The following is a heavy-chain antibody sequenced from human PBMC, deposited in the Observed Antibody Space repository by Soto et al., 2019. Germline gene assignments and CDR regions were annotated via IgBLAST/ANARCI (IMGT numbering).Heavy chain of an antibody. J-gene: IGHJ4*02. CDR2: IYHSGST. Sequence: SETLSLTCAVSGGSISSGGYSWSWIRQPPGKGLEWIGYIYHSGSTYYNPSLKSRVTISVDRSKNQFSLKLSSVTAADTAVYYCASGQLLNLRFDYWGQGTLVTVSS. D-gene: IGHD6-6*01. V-gene: IGHV4-30-2*01. CDR1: GGSISSGGYS. CDR3: ASGQLLNLRFDY.